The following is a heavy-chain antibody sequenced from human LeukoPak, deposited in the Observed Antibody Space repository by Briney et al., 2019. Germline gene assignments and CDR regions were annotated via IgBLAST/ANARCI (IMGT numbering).Heavy chain of an antibody. J-gene: IGHJ4*02. CDR1: GFTVSSSY. Sequence: GGSLRLSCAASGFTVSSSYMSWVRQAPGKGLQWVSVIYGGGATYYADSVKGRFTISRDNSKNTLFLHMNSLRGEDTAVYYCAKNPDRNMYDYYFDYWGQGTLVTVSS. CDR3: AKNPDRNMYDYYFDY. CDR2: IYGGGAT. V-gene: IGHV3-53*01. D-gene: IGHD1-14*01.